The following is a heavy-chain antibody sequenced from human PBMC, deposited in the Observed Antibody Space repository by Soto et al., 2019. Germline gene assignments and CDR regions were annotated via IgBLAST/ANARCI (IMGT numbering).Heavy chain of an antibody. J-gene: IGHJ4*02. CDR2: IYYSGST. V-gene: IGHV4-61*03. CDR3: ARAYGDYVFDF. D-gene: IGHD4-17*01. Sequence: SETLSLTCTVSGGSISSGGYYWNWIRQPPGKGLEWIGYIYYSGSTNYNPSLKSRVTISVDTSKNHFSLTLSSVTATETAVYYCARAYGDYVFDFWGQRTLVTVSS. CDR1: GGSISSGGYY.